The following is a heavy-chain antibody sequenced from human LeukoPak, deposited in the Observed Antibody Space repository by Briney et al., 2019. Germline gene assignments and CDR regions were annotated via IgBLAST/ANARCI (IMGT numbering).Heavy chain of an antibody. D-gene: IGHD2-15*01. CDR2: INHSGST. CDR1: GGSFSGYY. V-gene: IGHV4-34*01. J-gene: IGHJ4*02. Sequence: PSETLSLTCAVYGGSFSGYYWSWIRQPPGKGLEWIGEINHSGSTTYNPSLKSRVTASVDTSKNQFSLKLSSVTAADTAVYYCATSYIGGFGKPDYWGQGTLVTVSS. CDR3: ATSYIGGFGKPDY.